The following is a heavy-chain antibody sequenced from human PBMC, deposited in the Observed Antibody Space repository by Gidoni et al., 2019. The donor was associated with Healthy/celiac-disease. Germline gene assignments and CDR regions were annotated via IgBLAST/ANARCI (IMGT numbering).Heavy chain of an antibody. Sequence: QLQLQESGPGLVKPSETLSLPCTVSGGSISSSSYYWGWIRQPPGKGLEWIGSIYYSGSTYYNPSLKSRVTISVDTSKNQFSLKLSSVTAADTAVYYCARHFGDIVATIIAFDIWGQGTMVTVSS. CDR3: ARHFGDIVATIIAFDI. D-gene: IGHD5-12*01. CDR1: GGSISSSSYY. J-gene: IGHJ3*02. V-gene: IGHV4-39*01. CDR2: IYYSGST.